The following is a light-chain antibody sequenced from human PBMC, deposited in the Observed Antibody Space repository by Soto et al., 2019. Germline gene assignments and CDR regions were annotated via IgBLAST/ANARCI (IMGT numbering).Light chain of an antibody. V-gene: IGKV1D-12*01. J-gene: IGKJ4*01. Sequence: DIQMTQSPSSVSASVGDRVTITCRASQHISSWLAWYQQRPGQAPKFLIFGASSVQSGVPSRFSGSGFRTNFTLTINSPQPEDFATYYCQQANIFPLTFGGGTKVEIK. CDR3: QQANIFPLT. CDR2: GAS. CDR1: QHISSW.